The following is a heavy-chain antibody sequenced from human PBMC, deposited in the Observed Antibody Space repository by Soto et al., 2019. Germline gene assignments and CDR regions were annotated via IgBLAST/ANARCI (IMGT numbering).Heavy chain of an antibody. CDR2: INAGNGNT. Sequence: QVQLVQSGAEVKKPGASVKVSCKASGYTFTSYAMHWVRQAPGQRLEWMGWINAGNGNTKYSQKLQGRVTITRDTPASTAYMELSSLRSEDTAVYYCASFGLGSRWGQGTLVTVSS. D-gene: IGHD3-10*01. CDR1: GYTFTSYA. CDR3: ASFGLGSR. J-gene: IGHJ4*02. V-gene: IGHV1-3*01.